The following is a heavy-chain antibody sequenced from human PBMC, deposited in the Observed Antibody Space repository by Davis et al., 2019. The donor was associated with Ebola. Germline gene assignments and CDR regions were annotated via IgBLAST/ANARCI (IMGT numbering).Heavy chain of an antibody. CDR2: IYYSGST. CDR3: AGPKRVAFDY. Sequence: SETLSLTCTVSGGSISSGDYYWSWIRQPPGKGLEWIGYIYYSGSTYYNPSLESRVAISVDTSNNQFSLKLSSVTAADTAMYYCAGPKRVAFDYWGQGILVTVSS. V-gene: IGHV4-61*08. D-gene: IGHD2-15*01. J-gene: IGHJ4*02. CDR1: GGSISSGDYY.